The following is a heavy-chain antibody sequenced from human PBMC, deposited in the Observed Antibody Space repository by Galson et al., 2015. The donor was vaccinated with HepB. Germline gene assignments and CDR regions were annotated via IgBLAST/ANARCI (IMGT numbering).Heavy chain of an antibody. CDR3: ARDSRPAAILGGDGWFDP. D-gene: IGHD2-2*02. CDR1: GFTFSDYY. J-gene: IGHJ5*02. CDR2: ISSSGSTI. V-gene: IGHV3-11*01. Sequence: SLRLSCAASGFTFSDYYMSWIRQAPGKGLEWVSYISSSGSTIYYADSVKGRFTISRDNAKNSLYLQMNSLGAEDTAVYYCARDSRPAAILGGDGWFDPWGQGTLVTVSS.